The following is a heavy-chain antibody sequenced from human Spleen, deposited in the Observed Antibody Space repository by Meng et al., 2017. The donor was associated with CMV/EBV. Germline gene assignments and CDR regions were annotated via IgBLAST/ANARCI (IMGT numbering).Heavy chain of an antibody. V-gene: IGHV4-39*06. Sequence: SETLSLTXTVSGGSISSSSYYWGWIRQPPGKGLEWIGYINYIGSTDDNPSLKSRVTMSVDTSKNQFPLRLSSVTAADTAVYYCARYYDTRGDAFDIWGQGTMVTVSS. J-gene: IGHJ3*02. CDR1: GGSISSSSYY. CDR3: ARYYDTRGDAFDI. D-gene: IGHD3-22*01. CDR2: INYIGST.